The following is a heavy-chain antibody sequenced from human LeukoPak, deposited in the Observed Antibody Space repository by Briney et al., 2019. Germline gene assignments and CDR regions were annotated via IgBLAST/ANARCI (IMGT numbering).Heavy chain of an antibody. D-gene: IGHD6-13*01. CDR2: IYTSGST. V-gene: IGHV4-4*09. Sequence: SETLSLTCTVSGGSISSYYWSWIRQPPGKGLEWIGYIYTSGSTNYNPSLKSRVTISVDTSKNQFSPKLSSVTAADTAVYYCARQRGIRSLYFDYWGQGTLVTVSS. J-gene: IGHJ4*02. CDR3: ARQRGIRSLYFDY. CDR1: GGSISSYY.